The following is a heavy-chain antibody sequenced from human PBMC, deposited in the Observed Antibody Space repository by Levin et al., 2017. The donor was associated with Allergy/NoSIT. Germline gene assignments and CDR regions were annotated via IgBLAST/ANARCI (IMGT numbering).Heavy chain of an antibody. Sequence: AGESLKISCKASGYTFGGYFLHWLRQAPGQGPVWMGWINPNSGGTLYAQKFQGRVTMTRDTSITTAYMELTNLKSDDTAIYYCARTVNDAFETWGQGTVVTVSS. J-gene: IGHJ3*02. CDR2: INPNSGGT. CDR1: GYTFGGYF. CDR3: ARTVNDAFET. V-gene: IGHV1-2*02.